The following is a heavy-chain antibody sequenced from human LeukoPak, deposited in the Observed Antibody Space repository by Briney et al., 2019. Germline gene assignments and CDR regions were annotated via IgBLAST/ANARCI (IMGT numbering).Heavy chain of an antibody. J-gene: IGHJ4*02. CDR2: INPSGGST. CDR1: GYTFTSYY. CDR3: ARGPGIAAAGTESEFDY. D-gene: IGHD6-13*01. Sequence: ASVKVTCKASGYTFTSYYMHWVRQAPGQGLEWMGIINPSGGSTSYAQKFQGRVTMTRDTSTSTVYMELSSLRSEDTAVYYCARGPGIAAAGTESEFDYWGQGTLVTVSS. V-gene: IGHV1-46*01.